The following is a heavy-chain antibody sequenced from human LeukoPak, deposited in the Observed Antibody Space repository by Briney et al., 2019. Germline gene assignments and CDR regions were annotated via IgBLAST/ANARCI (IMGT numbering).Heavy chain of an antibody. J-gene: IGHJ6*04. V-gene: IGHV3-48*03. CDR3: AELGITMIGGV. D-gene: IGHD3-10*02. Sequence: GGSLRLSCAASGFTFSSYEMNWVRQAPGKGLEWVSYISSSGSTVYYADSVKGRFTISRDNAKNSLYLQMNSLRAEDTAVYYCAELGITMIGGVWGKGTTVAISS. CDR2: ISSSGSTV. CDR1: GFTFSSYE.